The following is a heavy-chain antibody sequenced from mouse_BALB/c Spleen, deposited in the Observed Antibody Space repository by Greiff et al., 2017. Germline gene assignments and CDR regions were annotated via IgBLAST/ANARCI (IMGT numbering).Heavy chain of an antibody. CDR1: GYTFTSYD. Sequence: VQLQESGPELVKPGASVKISCKASGYTFTSYDINWVKQRPGQGLEWIGWIYPGDGSTKYNEKFKGKATLTADKSSSTAYMQLSSLTSENSAVYFCARGRYDEGAFAYWGQGTLVTVSA. CDR2: IYPGDGST. CDR3: ARGRYDEGAFAY. D-gene: IGHD2-14*01. J-gene: IGHJ3*01. V-gene: IGHV1S56*01.